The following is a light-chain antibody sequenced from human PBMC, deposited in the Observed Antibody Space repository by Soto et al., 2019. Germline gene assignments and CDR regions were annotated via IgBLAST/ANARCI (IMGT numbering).Light chain of an antibody. CDR1: QSLRTNS. J-gene: IGKJ4*01. Sequence: EMVLTQSPGALSLSLGERATLSCRASQSLRTNSLAWYQQKPGQAPRLLISGVYSRAAGIPDRFSGSGSGTDFTLTISSLEPEDFAVYYCQQRTNWLTFGGGTKVDIK. V-gene: IGKV3D-20*02. CDR3: QQRTNWLT. CDR2: GVY.